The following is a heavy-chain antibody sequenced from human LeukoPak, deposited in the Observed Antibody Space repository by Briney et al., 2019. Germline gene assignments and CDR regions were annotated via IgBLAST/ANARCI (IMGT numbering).Heavy chain of an antibody. D-gene: IGHD3-9*01. J-gene: IGHJ4*02. CDR1: GGTSSSYA. Sequence: GASVKVSCKASGGTSSSYAISWVRQAPGQGLEWMGGIIPIFGTANYAQKFQGRVTITADKSTSTAYMELSSLRSEDTAVYYCARDLNSYDILTGYLHTFDYWGQGTLVTVSS. CDR2: IIPIFGTA. V-gene: IGHV1-69*06. CDR3: ARDLNSYDILTGYLHTFDY.